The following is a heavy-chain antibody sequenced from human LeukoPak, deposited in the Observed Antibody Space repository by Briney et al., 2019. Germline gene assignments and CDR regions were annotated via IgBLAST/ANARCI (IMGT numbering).Heavy chain of an antibody. CDR2: TSYEGNGT. D-gene: IGHD2-15*01. J-gene: IGHJ4*02. V-gene: IGHV3-30*03. CDR1: GFSVSKSV. Sequence: KAGGSLRLSCAASGFSVSKSVMYWLRQAPGMGLDWVAATSYEGNGTFYAGSVKGRFTMSRDNANNMVYLQMNSLRQEDTALYYCASEVEALLDHWGQGTLVIVSS. CDR3: ASEVEALLDH.